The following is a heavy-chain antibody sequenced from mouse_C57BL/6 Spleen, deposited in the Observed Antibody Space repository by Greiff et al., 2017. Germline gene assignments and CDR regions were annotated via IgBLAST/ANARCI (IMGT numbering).Heavy chain of an antibody. J-gene: IGHJ4*01. Sequence: EVHLVESGGGLVKPGGSLKLSCAASGFTFSDYGMHWVRQAPEKGLEWVAYISSGSSTIYYADTVKGRFTISRDNAKTTLFLQMTSLRSEDTAMYYCARDYYGSSFYYAMDYWGQGTSVTVSS. CDR3: ARDYYGSSFYYAMDY. D-gene: IGHD1-1*01. V-gene: IGHV5-17*01. CDR1: GFTFSDYG. CDR2: ISSGSSTI.